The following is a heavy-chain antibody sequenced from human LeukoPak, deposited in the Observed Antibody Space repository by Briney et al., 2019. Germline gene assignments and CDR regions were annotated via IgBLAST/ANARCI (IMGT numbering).Heavy chain of an antibody. V-gene: IGHV3-21*01. Sequence: GGSLRLSCAASGFTFYTCSMNWVRQAPGKGLEWVSSISSSSNYIYYADSVKGRFTISRNNAKNSLYLQMNSLRAEDTAVYYCARDRIIYGDYGDAFDIWGQGTMVTVSS. CDR1: GFTFYTCS. D-gene: IGHD4-17*01. J-gene: IGHJ3*02. CDR3: ARDRIIYGDYGDAFDI. CDR2: ISSSSNYI.